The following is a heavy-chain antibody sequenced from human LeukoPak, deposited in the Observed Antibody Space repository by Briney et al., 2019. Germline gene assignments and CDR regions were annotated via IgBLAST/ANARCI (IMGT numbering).Heavy chain of an antibody. CDR3: ARFLAAAGPNWFDP. D-gene: IGHD6-13*01. CDR2: MNHSGST. J-gene: IGHJ5*02. Sequence: PSETLSLTCAVYGGSFRGYYWSWIRQPPGKGLEWIGEMNHSGSTNYNPSLKSRVTISVDTSKNQFSLKLSSVTAADMAVYYCARFLAAAGPNWFDPWGQGTLVTVSS. V-gene: IGHV4-34*01. CDR1: GGSFRGYY.